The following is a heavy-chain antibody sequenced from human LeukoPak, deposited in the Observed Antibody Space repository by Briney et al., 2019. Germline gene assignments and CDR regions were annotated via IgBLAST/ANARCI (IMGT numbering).Heavy chain of an antibody. CDR3: AREHYLQRALDAFDI. CDR1: GYTFTGYY. J-gene: IGHJ3*02. Sequence: ASVKVSCKASGYTFTGYYMHWVRQAPGQGLEWMGWINPNSGGTNYAQKFQGRVTMTRDTSISTAYMELSRLRSDDTAVYYCAREHYLQRALDAFDIWGQGTMVTVSS. D-gene: IGHD6-25*01. CDR2: INPNSGGT. V-gene: IGHV1-2*02.